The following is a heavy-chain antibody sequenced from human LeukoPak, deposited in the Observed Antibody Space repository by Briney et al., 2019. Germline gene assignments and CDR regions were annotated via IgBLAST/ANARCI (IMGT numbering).Heavy chain of an antibody. Sequence: SETLSLTCTVSDYSISSGYYWGWIRQPPGKGLEWIGSIYHSGSTYYNPSLKSRVTISVDTSKNQFSLKLSSVTAADTAVYYCAGTGIAVAGPRYYFDYWGQGTLVTVSS. J-gene: IGHJ4*02. D-gene: IGHD6-19*01. CDR2: IYHSGST. CDR3: AGTGIAVAGPRYYFDY. CDR1: DYSISSGYY. V-gene: IGHV4-38-2*02.